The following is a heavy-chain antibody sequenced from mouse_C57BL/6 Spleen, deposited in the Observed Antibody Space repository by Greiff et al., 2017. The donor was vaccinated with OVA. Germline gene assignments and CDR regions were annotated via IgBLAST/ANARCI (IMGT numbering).Heavy chain of an antibody. CDR1: GYAFSSSW. CDR3: ARGGTTCSSGLYSYTIGY. CDR2: IYPGDGCT. Sequence: VQLQESGPELVKPGASVKISCKASGYAFSSSWMNWVKQRPGTGLEWIGRIYPGDGCTNYHGKFKGKATLTVDKSSRTAYMRLSSLTSEDSAVYFCARGGTTCSSGLYSYTIGYWGQGTSVTVSS. D-gene: IGHD1-1*01. V-gene: IGHV1-82*01. J-gene: IGHJ4*01.